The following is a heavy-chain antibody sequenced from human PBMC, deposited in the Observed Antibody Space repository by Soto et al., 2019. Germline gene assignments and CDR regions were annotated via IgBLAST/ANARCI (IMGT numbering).Heavy chain of an antibody. V-gene: IGHV4-30-4*01. Sequence: PSETLSLTCTVSGGSISSGDYYWSWIPQPPGKGLEWIGYIYYSGSTYYNPSLKSRVTISVDTSKNQFSLKLSSVTAADTAVYYCGSSIAARSDFDYWGQGTLVTVSS. CDR2: IYYSGST. D-gene: IGHD6-6*01. CDR1: GGSISSGDYY. CDR3: GSSIAARSDFDY. J-gene: IGHJ4*02.